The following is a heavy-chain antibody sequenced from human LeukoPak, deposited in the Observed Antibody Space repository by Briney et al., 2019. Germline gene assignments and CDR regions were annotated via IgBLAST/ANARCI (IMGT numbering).Heavy chain of an antibody. V-gene: IGHV3-30*03. Sequence: PGGSLRLSCAASGFTFSSYGMHWVRQAPGKGLEWVAVISYDGSNKYYADSVKGRFTISRDNAKNSLYLQMNSLRAEDTAVYYCARERGSIDAFDIWGQGTMVTVSS. CDR1: GFTFSSYG. D-gene: IGHD6-6*01. CDR3: ARERGSIDAFDI. J-gene: IGHJ3*02. CDR2: ISYDGSNK.